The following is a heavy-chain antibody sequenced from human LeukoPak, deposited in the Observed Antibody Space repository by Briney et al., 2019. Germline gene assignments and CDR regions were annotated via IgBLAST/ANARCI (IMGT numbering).Heavy chain of an antibody. J-gene: IGHJ4*02. V-gene: IGHV5-51*01. CDR1: GYTFTTYW. CDR3: ARQYCSSTSCYEGGADY. D-gene: IGHD2-2*01. CDR2: IYPGDSDT. Sequence: GESLKISCKASGYTFTTYWIGWVRQMPGKGLEWMGIIYPGDSDTRYSPSFQGQVTISADKSISTAYLQWSSLKASDTAMYYCARQYCSSTSCYEGGADYWGQGTLVTVSS.